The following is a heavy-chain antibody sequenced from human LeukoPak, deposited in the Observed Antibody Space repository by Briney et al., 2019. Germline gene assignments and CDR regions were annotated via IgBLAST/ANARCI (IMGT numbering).Heavy chain of an antibody. CDR3: ARGGGATLDY. V-gene: IGHV3-53*01. CDR2: IYSGGST. D-gene: IGHD1-26*01. Sequence: GGSLRLSCAASGFTFSSYAMSWVRQAPGKGLEWVSVIYSGGSTYYADSVKGRFTISRDNSKNTLYLQMNSLRAEDTAVYYCARGGGATLDYWGQGTLVTVSS. CDR1: GFTFSSYA. J-gene: IGHJ4*02.